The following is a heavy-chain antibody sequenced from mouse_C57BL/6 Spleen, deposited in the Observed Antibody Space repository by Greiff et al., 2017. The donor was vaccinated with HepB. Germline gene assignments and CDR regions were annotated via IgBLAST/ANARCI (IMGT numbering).Heavy chain of an antibody. D-gene: IGHD1-1*01. CDR3: ARGRHYGGFAY. V-gene: IGHV5-4*03. Sequence: EVMLVESGGGLVKPGGSLKLSCAASGFTFSSYAMSWVRQTPEKRLEWVATISDGGSYTYYPDNVKGRFTISRDNAKNNLYLQMSHLKSEDTAMYYCARGRHYGGFAYWGQGTLVTVSA. CDR1: GFTFSSYA. CDR2: ISDGGSYT. J-gene: IGHJ3*01.